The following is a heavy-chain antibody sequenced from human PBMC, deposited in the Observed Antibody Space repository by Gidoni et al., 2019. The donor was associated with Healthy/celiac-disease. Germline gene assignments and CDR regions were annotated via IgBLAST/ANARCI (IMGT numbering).Heavy chain of an antibody. D-gene: IGHD6-6*01. V-gene: IGHV4-39*01. Sequence: QLQLQESGPGLVKPSETLSLNCTVSGGSISRSSYYWGWIRQPPGKGLEWIGSIYYSGSTYYNPSLKSRVTISVDTSKNQFSLKLSSVTAADTAVYYCASWWEYSSSPRVFDYWGQGTLVTVSS. CDR1: GGSISRSSYY. CDR2: IYYSGST. CDR3: ASWWEYSSSPRVFDY. J-gene: IGHJ4*02.